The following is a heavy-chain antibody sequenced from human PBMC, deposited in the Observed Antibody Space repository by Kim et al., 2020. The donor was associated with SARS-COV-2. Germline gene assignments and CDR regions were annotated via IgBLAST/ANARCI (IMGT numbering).Heavy chain of an antibody. J-gene: IGHJ3*02. D-gene: IGHD3-22*01. CDR2: ISSSGSTI. Sequence: GGSLRLSCAASGFTFSSYEMNWVRQAPGKGLEWVSYISSSGSTIYYADSVKGRFTISRDNAKNSLYLQMNSLRAEDTAVYYCARDTYYYDSSGYYYLESSHAFDIWGQGTMVTVSS. CDR1: GFTFSSYE. V-gene: IGHV3-48*03. CDR3: ARDTYYYDSSGYYYLESSHAFDI.